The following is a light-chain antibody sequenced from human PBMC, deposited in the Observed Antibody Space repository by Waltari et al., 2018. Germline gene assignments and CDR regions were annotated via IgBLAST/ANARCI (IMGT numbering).Light chain of an antibody. V-gene: IGKV4-1*01. CDR3: QQFFTLPS. Sequence: DIEVTQSPDSLAVSLGERATLNCKSSQSVFYRSTNKNYLAWYQQKPGQPPKLLIYWASTRESGVPDRFSGSGSGTDFTLTSNSLQAEDVAVYYCQQFFTLPSFGPGTKVDIK. CDR1: QSVFYRSTNKNY. CDR2: WAS. J-gene: IGKJ3*01.